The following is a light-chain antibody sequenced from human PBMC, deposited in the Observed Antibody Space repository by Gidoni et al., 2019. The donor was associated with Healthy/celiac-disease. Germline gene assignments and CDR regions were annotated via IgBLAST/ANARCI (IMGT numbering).Light chain of an antibody. V-gene: IGKV3-11*01. Sequence: EIVLTQSPATLSLSPGERATLSCRASQSVSSYLAWYQQKPGQAPRLLIYDASNRATGIPARFSCSGSGTDFTLTTSSLEPEDFAVYYCQQRSNWPLTFGGGTKVEIK. J-gene: IGKJ4*01. CDR2: DAS. CDR3: QQRSNWPLT. CDR1: QSVSSY.